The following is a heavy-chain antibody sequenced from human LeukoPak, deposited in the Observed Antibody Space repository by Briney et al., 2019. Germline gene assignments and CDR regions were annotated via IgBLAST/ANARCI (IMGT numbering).Heavy chain of an antibody. CDR1: GFTFDDCA. D-gene: IGHD2-15*01. CDR2: ISWNSGSI. V-gene: IGHV3-9*01. Sequence: GGSLRLSCAASGFTFDDCAMHWVRQAPGKGLEWVSGISWNSGSIGYADSVKGRFTISRDNAKNSLYLQMNSLRAEDTALYYCAKELPTYYGMDVWGQGTTVTVSS. J-gene: IGHJ6*02. CDR3: AKELPTYYGMDV.